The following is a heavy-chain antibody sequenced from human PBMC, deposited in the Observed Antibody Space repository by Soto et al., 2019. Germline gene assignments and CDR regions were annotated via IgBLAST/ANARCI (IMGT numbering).Heavy chain of an antibody. D-gene: IGHD6-19*01. V-gene: IGHV4-31*03. CDR1: GGSISSGGYY. CDR3: ARDFTDSSGPTLGMGV. CDR2: IYYSGST. Sequence: QVQLQESGPGLVKPSQTLSLTCTVSGGSISSGGYYWSWIRQHPGKGLEWIGYIYYSGSTYYNPSLKSRVTISVDTSKDQFSLKLSSVTAVDTAVYYCARDFTDSSGPTLGMGVWGQGTTVTVSS. J-gene: IGHJ6*02.